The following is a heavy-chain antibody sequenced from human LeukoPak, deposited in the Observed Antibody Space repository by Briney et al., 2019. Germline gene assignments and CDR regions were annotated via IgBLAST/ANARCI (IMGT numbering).Heavy chain of an antibody. V-gene: IGHV4-34*01. Sequence: PSETLSLTCAVYGGSLSGYYWRWIRQPPGKGLEWIGEVSHSGSSNYNPSLKSRVTISVDTSKNQVSLKLSSVTAADTAVYYCARVRCSSTSCYGYFDYWGQGTLVTVSS. D-gene: IGHD2-2*01. CDR3: ARVRCSSTSCYGYFDY. CDR2: VSHSGSS. CDR1: GGSLSGYY. J-gene: IGHJ4*02.